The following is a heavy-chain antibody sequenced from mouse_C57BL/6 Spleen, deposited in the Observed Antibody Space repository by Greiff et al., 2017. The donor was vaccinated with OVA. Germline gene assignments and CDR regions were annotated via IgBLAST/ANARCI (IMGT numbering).Heavy chain of an antibody. CDR3: ARRLGGRFYAMDY. CDR1: GFTFSDYG. CDR2: ISSGSSTI. D-gene: IGHD4-1*01. V-gene: IGHV5-17*01. J-gene: IGHJ4*01. Sequence: EVMLVESGGGLVKPGGSLKLSCAASGFTFSDYGMHWVRQAPEKGLEWVAYISSGSSTIYYADTVKGRFTISRDNAKNTLFLQMTSLRYEDTVMYDCARRLGGRFYAMDYWGQGTSVTVSS.